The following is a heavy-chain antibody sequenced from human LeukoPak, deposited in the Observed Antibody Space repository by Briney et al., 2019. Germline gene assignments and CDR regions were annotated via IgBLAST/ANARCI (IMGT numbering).Heavy chain of an antibody. V-gene: IGHV3-21*01. CDR1: GFTFSSYS. J-gene: IGHJ4*02. Sequence: GGSLRLSCAASGFTFSSYSINWVRQAPGKGLEWVSSISSSSSYIYYADSVKGRFTISRDNAKNSLYLQMNSLRAEDTAVYYCATDFWSGYTLVDYWGQGTLVTVSS. D-gene: IGHD3-3*01. CDR3: ATDFWSGYTLVDY. CDR2: ISSSSSYI.